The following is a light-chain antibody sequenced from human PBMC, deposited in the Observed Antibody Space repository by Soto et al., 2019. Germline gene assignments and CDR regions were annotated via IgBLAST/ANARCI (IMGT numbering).Light chain of an antibody. CDR3: LVNYRDFHV. J-gene: IGLJ2*01. V-gene: IGLV7-43*01. CDR1: TGAVTSGNY. CDR2: RTS. Sequence: QAVVTQEPSLTVSPGGTVTLTCASNTGAVTSGNYPNWFQQKPGQAPRALIYRTSNKHSWTPARFSGSLLGGKAALTLSGVQPEDEAVYYCLVNYRDFHVFGGGTHLTVL.